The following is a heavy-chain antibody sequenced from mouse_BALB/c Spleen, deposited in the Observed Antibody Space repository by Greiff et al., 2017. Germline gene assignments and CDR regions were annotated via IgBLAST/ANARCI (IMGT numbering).Heavy chain of an antibody. CDR3: ARSDGNYHCDY. V-gene: IGHV14-1*02. D-gene: IGHD2-1*01. CDR1: GFNIKDYY. CDR2: IDPENGNT. J-gene: IGHJ2*01. Sequence: EVKLMESGAELVRPGALVKLSCKASGFNIKDYYMHWVKQRPEQGLEWIGWIDPENGNTIYDPKFQGKASITADTSSNTAYLQLSSLTSEDTAVYYCARSDGNYHCDYWGQGTTLTVSS.